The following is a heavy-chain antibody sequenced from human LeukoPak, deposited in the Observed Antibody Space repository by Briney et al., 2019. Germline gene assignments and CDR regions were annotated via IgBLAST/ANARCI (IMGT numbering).Heavy chain of an antibody. V-gene: IGHV3-30-3*01. Sequence: GGSLRLSCAASGFTFSSYAMHWVRQAPGKGLEWVAVISYDGSNKYYADSVKGRFTISRDNSKNTVYLQMNSLRAEDTAVYYCARGGDAAGHYYGMDVWGQGTTVTVSS. CDR1: GFTFSSYA. CDR2: ISYDGSNK. J-gene: IGHJ6*02. CDR3: ARGGDAAGHYYGMDV. D-gene: IGHD3-10*01.